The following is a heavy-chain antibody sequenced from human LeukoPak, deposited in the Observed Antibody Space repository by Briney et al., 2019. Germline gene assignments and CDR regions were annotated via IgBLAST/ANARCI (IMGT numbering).Heavy chain of an antibody. V-gene: IGHV4-59*01. J-gene: IGHJ5*02. Sequence: KPSGTLSLTCDVSGGSISSFHWSWIRQPPGKGLEWMLSFYSNGRTNYNPSLKSRVTTSVDTSKNQFSLTLTSVTAADTAFYYCARDRHQLTSRTTGYNWFDLWGPGTLVTVSS. D-gene: IGHD1-1*01. CDR2: FYSNGRT. CDR1: GGSISSFH. CDR3: ARDRHQLTSRTTGYNWFDL.